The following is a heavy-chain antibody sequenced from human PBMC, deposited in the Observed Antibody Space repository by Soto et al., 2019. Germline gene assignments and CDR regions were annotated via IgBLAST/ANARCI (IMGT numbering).Heavy chain of an antibody. D-gene: IGHD3-3*01. CDR3: ARDRYYDFWSGYYGTYYYGMDV. V-gene: IGHV4-34*01. J-gene: IGHJ6*02. CDR1: GGSFSGYY. Sequence: SETLSLTCADYGGSFSGYYWSWIRQPPGKGLEWIGEINHSGSTNYNPSLKSRVTISVDTSKNQFSLKLSSVTAADTAVYYCARDRYYDFWSGYYGTYYYGMDVWGQGTTVTVSS. CDR2: INHSGST.